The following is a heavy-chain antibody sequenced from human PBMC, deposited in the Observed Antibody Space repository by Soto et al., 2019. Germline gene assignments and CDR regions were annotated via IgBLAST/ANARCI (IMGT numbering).Heavy chain of an antibody. J-gene: IGHJ6*02. Sequence: KPGGSLRLSCAASGFTFSNAWMSWVRQAPGKGLEWVGRIKSKTDGGTTDYAAPVKGRFTISRDDSKNTLYLQMNSLKTEDTAVYYCTTDLPPIVVVPAAIVYGMDVWGQGTTVTVSS. CDR3: TTDLPPIVVVPAAIVYGMDV. CDR1: GFTFSNAW. CDR2: IKSKTDGGTT. V-gene: IGHV3-15*01. D-gene: IGHD2-2*01.